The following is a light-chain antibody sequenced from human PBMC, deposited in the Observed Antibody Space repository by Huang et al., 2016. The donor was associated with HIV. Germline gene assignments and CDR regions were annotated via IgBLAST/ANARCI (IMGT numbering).Light chain of an antibody. CDR1: QSVSSN. V-gene: IGKV3-15*01. Sequence: EIVMTPSPATLSVSPGERATLSCRASQSVSSNLAWYQHKPGQAPRLRIYGTSNRATGIPARFSGSGSGTEFTLTISSLQSEDFAVYYCQKYNDWPPLTFGGGTKVEIK. CDR3: QKYNDWPPLT. CDR2: GTS. J-gene: IGKJ4*01.